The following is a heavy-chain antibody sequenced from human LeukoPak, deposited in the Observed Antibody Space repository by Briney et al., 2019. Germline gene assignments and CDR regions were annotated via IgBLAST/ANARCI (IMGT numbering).Heavy chain of an antibody. CDR1: GGSISSGGYY. Sequence: PSETLSLTCTVSGGSISSGGYYWNWIRQLPGKGLEWTGHISYSGSTNYNPSLKSRITISVDTSKNQFSLKLSSVTAADTAVYYCARSYYYGSGRVFDYWGQGTLVTVPS. CDR3: ARSYYYGSGRVFDY. CDR2: ISYSGST. D-gene: IGHD3-10*01. J-gene: IGHJ4*02. V-gene: IGHV4-31*03.